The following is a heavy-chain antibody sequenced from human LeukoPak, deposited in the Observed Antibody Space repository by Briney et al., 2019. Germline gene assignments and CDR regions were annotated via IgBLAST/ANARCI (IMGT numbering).Heavy chain of an antibody. Sequence: GGSLRLSCAASGFTFSSYSMNWVRQAPGKGLEWVSYISSSSSTIYYADSVKGRFTISRDNAKNSLYLQMSSLRAEDTAVYYCARDFFSATTMSLQFFDPPSLMDVWGQGTTVSVSS. CDR2: ISSSSSTI. J-gene: IGHJ6*02. CDR1: GFTFSSYS. V-gene: IGHV3-48*01. CDR3: ARDFFSATTMSLQFFDPPSLMDV. D-gene: IGHD3-9*01.